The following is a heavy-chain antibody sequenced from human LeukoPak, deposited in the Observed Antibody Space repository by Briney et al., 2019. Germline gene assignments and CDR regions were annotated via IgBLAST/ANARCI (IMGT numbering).Heavy chain of an antibody. CDR3: ARVGYSYGLVSYYFEY. D-gene: IGHD5-18*01. Sequence: GGSLRLTCAASGFTLTTYGVHWVRQAPGQGLEWVANIKQDGSEKYYVASVKGRFTISRDNAKNSLYLQMNSLRADETAVYYCARVGYSYGLVSYYFEYWGQGTLVTVSS. J-gene: IGHJ4*02. CDR2: IKQDGSEK. V-gene: IGHV3-7*01. CDR1: GFTLTTYG.